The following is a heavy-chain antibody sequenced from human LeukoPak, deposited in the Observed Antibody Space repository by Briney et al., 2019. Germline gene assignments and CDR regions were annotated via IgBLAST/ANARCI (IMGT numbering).Heavy chain of an antibody. CDR3: ARGRPGTYYRNGDYYYGMDV. D-gene: IGHD3-10*01. V-gene: IGHV4-34*01. Sequence: SETLSLTCVVYGGPFRGYYWSWIRQPPGKGLEWIGEINHSGSINYNPSLKSRVTMSIDTSKNEFSLKLSSVTAADTAGHYCARGRPGTYYRNGDYYYGMDVWGQGTTVTVSS. J-gene: IGHJ6*02. CDR1: GGPFRGYY. CDR2: INHSGSI.